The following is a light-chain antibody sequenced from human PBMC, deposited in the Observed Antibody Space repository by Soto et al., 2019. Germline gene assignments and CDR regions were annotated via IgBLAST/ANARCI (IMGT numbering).Light chain of an antibody. CDR3: QKSYSAHRT. Sequence: DILITQSPSTXSVSVGYRVTNSCRDSQSISRWLAWYQKKTRKEXKXXXFAESSLKSGVHSRLSGSRSGPEFNINISRMQPEDFGPYYCQKSYSAHRTFGKGTKVDI. J-gene: IGKJ1*01. V-gene: IGKV1-39*01. CDR2: AES. CDR1: QSISRW.